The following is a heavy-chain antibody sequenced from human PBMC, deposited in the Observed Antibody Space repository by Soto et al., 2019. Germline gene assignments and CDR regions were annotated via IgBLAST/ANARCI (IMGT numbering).Heavy chain of an antibody. CDR3: VSWVSAHFDY. D-gene: IGHD2-8*01. Sequence: PGGSPRLSCATSGFTFRYHGMSWVRQAPGKGLEWVSTINSNGVDTHYPDSVKGRFIISRDNSRNTLDLHMSSLRAEDTALYYCVSWVSAHFDYWGQGTMVTVS. V-gene: IGHV3-23*01. CDR1: GFTFRYHG. CDR2: INSNGVDT. J-gene: IGHJ4*02.